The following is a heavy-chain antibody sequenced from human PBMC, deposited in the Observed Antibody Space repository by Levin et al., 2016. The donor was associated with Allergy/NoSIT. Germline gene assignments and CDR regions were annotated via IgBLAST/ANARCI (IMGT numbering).Heavy chain of an antibody. Sequence: GESLKISCAASGFTFSQYSMNWVRQAPGKGLEWISYLTGSGTIRHYADSVKGRFTVSRDNAKNSLYLEMTNLRDDDTAVYYCARDPMLVDYYDSSGAVFLDNWGQGTPVSVSS. CDR2: LTGSGTIR. J-gene: IGHJ4*02. V-gene: IGHV3-48*02. CDR1: GFTFSQYS. CDR3: ARDPMLVDYYDSSGAVFLDN. D-gene: IGHD3-22*01.